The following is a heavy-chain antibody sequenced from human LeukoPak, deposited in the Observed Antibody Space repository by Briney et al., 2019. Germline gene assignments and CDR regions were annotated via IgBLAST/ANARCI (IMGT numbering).Heavy chain of an antibody. V-gene: IGHV3-9*03. Sequence: GGSLRLSCAASGFTFSSYAMHWVRQAPGKGLEWVSGISWNSGSIGYADSVKGRFTISRDNAKNSLYLQMNSLRAEDMALYYCARGAIDWLLYGPLDYWGQGTLVTVSS. D-gene: IGHD3-9*01. J-gene: IGHJ4*02. CDR2: ISWNSGSI. CDR3: ARGAIDWLLYGPLDY. CDR1: GFTFSSYA.